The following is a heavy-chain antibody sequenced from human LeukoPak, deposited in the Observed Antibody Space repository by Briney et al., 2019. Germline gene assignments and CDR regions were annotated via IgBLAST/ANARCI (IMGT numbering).Heavy chain of an antibody. V-gene: IGHV1-8*01. CDR2: MNPNSGNT. D-gene: IGHD2-15*01. Sequence: ASVKVSCKASGYTFTCYDINWVRQATGQGLEWMGWMNPNSGNTGYAQKFQGRVTMTRNTSISTAYMELSSLRSEDTAVYYCARVRLLLGWFDPWGQGTLVTVSS. CDR3: ARVRLLLGWFDP. CDR1: GYTFTCYD. J-gene: IGHJ5*02.